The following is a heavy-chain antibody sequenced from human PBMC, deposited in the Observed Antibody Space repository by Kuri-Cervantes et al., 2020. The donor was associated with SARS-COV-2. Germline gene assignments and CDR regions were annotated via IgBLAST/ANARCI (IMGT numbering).Heavy chain of an antibody. CDR2: ISTYNGNT. D-gene: IGHD3-3*01. Sequence: ASVKVSCKASGYTFKTYGLSWVRQAPGQGLEWMGWISTYNGNTNFAQKFQDRVTLTTDTSTSTVYMELRSLRYDDTAVYYCARHKPSLTIFGVVISYWYFDLWGRGTLVTVSS. J-gene: IGHJ2*01. V-gene: IGHV1-18*04. CDR3: ARHKPSLTIFGVVISYWYFDL. CDR1: GYTFKTYG.